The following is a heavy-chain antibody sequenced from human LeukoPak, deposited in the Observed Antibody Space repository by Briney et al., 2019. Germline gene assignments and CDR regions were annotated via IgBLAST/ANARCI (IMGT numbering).Heavy chain of an antibody. CDR1: GFTFSAHY. Sequence: GGSLRLSCAASGFTFSAHYMDWVRQAPGKGLEWVGRSRDRANSYTTEYATSVEGRFTISRDDSKNSLYLQMNRLKTEDTAVYYCANFFGDSYGFWGQGTLVTVFS. V-gene: IGHV3-72*01. D-gene: IGHD5-18*01. CDR2: SRDRANSYTT. CDR3: ANFFGDSYGF. J-gene: IGHJ4*02.